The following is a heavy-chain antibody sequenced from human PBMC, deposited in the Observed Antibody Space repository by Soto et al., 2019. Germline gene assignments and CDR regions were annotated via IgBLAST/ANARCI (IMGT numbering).Heavy chain of an antibody. J-gene: IGHJ6*02. V-gene: IGHV3-7*01. CDR1: GFTFSSYW. CDR3: ARLEGSSSYYYYHYGMDV. D-gene: IGHD6-6*01. CDR2: IKQDGSEK. Sequence: GGSLRLSCAASGFTFSSYWMSWVRQAPGKGLEWVANIKQDGSEKYYVDSVKGRFTISRDNAKNSLYLQMNSLRAEDTAVYYCARLEGSSSYYYYHYGMDVWGQGTTVTVSS.